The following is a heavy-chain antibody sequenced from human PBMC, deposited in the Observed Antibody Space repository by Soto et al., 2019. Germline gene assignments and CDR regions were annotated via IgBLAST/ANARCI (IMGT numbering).Heavy chain of an antibody. CDR3: ARSVEGHFDY. V-gene: IGHV3-48*02. J-gene: IGHJ4*02. CDR2: ITSDTKTI. Sequence: EVQLVESGGNLVQPGGSLRLSCAASGFGFSIYSMNWVRQAPGKGLEWSAYITSDTKTIKYADSVKGRFTISRDNGKNSVYLHMNSLRDXDTAVYYCARSVEGHFDYWGQGTVVTVSA. CDR1: GFGFSIYS. D-gene: IGHD6-19*01.